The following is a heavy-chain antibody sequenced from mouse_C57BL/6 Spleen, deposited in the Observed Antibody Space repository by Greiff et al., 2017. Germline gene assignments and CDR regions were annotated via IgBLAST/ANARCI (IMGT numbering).Heavy chain of an antibody. Sequence: EVKLVESGPELVKPGASVKISCKASGYSFTDYNMNWVKQSNGKSLEWIGVINPNYGTTSYNQKFKGKATLTVDQSSSTAYMQLNSLTSEDSAVYYCATPITTDAMDYWGQGTSVTVSS. V-gene: IGHV1-39*01. CDR1: GYSFTDYN. J-gene: IGHJ4*01. CDR3: ATPITTDAMDY. D-gene: IGHD1-1*01. CDR2: INPNYGTT.